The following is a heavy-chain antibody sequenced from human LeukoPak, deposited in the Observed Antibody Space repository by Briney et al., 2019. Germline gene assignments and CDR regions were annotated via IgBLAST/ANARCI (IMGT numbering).Heavy chain of an antibody. CDR1: GYTFTGYG. CDR2: MNPNSGNT. V-gene: IGHV1-8*01. D-gene: IGHD4-11*01. J-gene: IGHJ6*02. CDR3: ATGVTTHYYYYGMDV. Sequence: ASVKVSCKASGYTFTGYGINWVRQATGQGLEWMGWMNPNSGNTGYAQKFQGRVTMTRNTSISTAYMELSSLRSEDTAVYYCATGVTTHYYYYGMDVWAKGPRSPSP.